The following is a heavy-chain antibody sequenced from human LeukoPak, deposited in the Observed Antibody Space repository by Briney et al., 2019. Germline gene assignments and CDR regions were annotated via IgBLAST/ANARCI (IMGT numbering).Heavy chain of an antibody. V-gene: IGHV3-7*03. CDR2: INHNGNVN. Sequence: GGSLRLSCAASGFTFSAFGMNWVRQAPGKGLEWVASINHNGNVNYYVDSVKGRFTISRDNAKNSLYLQMSNLRVEDTAVYFCARGGGLDVWGQGATVTVSS. CDR3: ARGGGLDV. CDR1: GFTFSAFG. J-gene: IGHJ6*02. D-gene: IGHD3-16*01.